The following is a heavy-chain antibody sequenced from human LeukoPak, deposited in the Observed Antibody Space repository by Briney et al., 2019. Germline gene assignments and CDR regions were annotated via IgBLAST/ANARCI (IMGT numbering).Heavy chain of an antibody. CDR1: GFTVSSNY. V-gene: IGHV3-53*01. D-gene: IGHD4-17*01. J-gene: IGHJ6*02. CDR2: IYSGGST. CDR3: ARGRHDYGDYLPPIGPEYYYYGMDV. Sequence: GGSLRLSCAASGFTVSSNYMSWVRQAPGKGLEWVSVIYSGGSTYYADSVKGRFTISRDNSKNTLYLQMNSLRAEDTAVYYCARGRHDYGDYLPPIGPEYYYYGMDVWGQGTTVTVSS.